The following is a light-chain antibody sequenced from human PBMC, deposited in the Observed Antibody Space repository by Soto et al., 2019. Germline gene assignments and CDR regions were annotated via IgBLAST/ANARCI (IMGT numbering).Light chain of an antibody. Sequence: DIQMTQSPPTLSAYVGDRVTITCRASQSISYWLAWYQQKPGKAPKLLIYKASTLESGVPSRSSGSGSGTEFTLTISSLQPDDFATYYCQQYHIYSRTFGQGTKVDIK. V-gene: IGKV1-5*03. J-gene: IGKJ1*01. CDR3: QQYHIYSRT. CDR2: KAS. CDR1: QSISYW.